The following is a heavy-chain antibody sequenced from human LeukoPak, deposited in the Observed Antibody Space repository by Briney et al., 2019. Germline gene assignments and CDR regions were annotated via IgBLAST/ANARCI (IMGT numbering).Heavy chain of an antibody. Sequence: GGSLRLSCAASGFTFSSYWMHWVRHAPGKGLVWVSVINNDGSGTNYADSVKGRSTISRDNAKNTLYLQMTSLGAEDTAVYYCVRGGFGHAMDVWGQGTTVTVSS. CDR3: VRGGFGHAMDV. CDR1: GFTFSSYW. D-gene: IGHD3-10*01. J-gene: IGHJ6*02. V-gene: IGHV3-74*01. CDR2: INNDGSGT.